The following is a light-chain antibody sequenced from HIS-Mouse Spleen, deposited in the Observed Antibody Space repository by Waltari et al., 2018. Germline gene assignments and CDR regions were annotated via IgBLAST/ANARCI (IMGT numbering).Light chain of an antibody. J-gene: IGKJ1*01. CDR1: QSISSY. CDR3: QQSYSTLTWT. CDR2: AAS. V-gene: IGKV1-39*01. Sequence: DIQMTQSPSSLSASVRDRVTITYRASQSISSYLNWYQQKPGKAPKLLIYAASSLQSGVPSRFSGSGSGTDFTLTISSLQPEDFATYYCQQSYSTLTWTFGQGTKVEIK.